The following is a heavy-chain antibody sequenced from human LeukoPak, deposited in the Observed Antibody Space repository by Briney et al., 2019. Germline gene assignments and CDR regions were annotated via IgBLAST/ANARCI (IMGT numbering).Heavy chain of an antibody. CDR1: RYTFTSYY. CDR3: ARGARRVDIVVVPAAINEPGFDY. CDR2: INPSGGST. D-gene: IGHD2-2*02. J-gene: IGHJ4*02. V-gene: IGHV1-46*01. Sequence: ASVKVSCKASRYTFTSYYMHWVRQAPGQGLEWMGIINPSGGSTSYAQKFQGRVTMTRDTSTSTVYMELSSLRSEDTAVYYCARGARRVDIVVVPAAINEPGFDYWGQGTLVTISS.